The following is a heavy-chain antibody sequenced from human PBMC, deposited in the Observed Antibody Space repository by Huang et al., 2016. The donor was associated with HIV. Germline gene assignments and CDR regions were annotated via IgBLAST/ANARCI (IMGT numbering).Heavy chain of an antibody. CDR3: AKESRWFSDFDH. CDR2: ISNEGRSQ. Sequence: QVHLVESGGGVVQPGGSLRLSCAASGFKLSGFGMHWVRQAPGKGLGGVAVISNEGRSQVYTDSVKGRFTISRDNSDNTLSLQMKGLRPDDTAVYYCAKESRWFSDFDHWGQGVLVSVSS. J-gene: IGHJ4*02. CDR1: GFKLSGFG. V-gene: IGHV3-30*18. D-gene: IGHD2-15*01.